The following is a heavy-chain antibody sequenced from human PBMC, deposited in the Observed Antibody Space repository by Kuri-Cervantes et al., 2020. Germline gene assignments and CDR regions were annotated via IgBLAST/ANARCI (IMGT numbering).Heavy chain of an antibody. Sequence: GSLRLSCAGSGFTFSDYYMSWIRQAPGKGLEWIGSIYYSGSTYYNPSLKSRVTISVDTSKNQFSLKLSSVAAADTAVYYCARIEYGDYPRRRYYGMDVWGQGTTVTVSS. J-gene: IGHJ6*02. D-gene: IGHD4-17*01. CDR3: ARIEYGDYPRRRYYGMDV. CDR2: IYYSGST. V-gene: IGHV4-38-2*01. CDR1: GFTFSDYY.